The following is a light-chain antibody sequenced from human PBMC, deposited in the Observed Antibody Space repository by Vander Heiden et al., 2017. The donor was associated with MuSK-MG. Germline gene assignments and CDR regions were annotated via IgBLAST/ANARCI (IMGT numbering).Light chain of an antibody. CDR3: QQRSNWQFT. CDR2: DAS. Sequence: DIVLTQSPATLSLSPGQRATLSCRASQSVSSYLAWYQQKPGQAPRLLIYDASNRATGIPARFSGSGSGTDFTLTISTLEPEDFAVYFCQQRSNWQFTFGPGTKVDLK. V-gene: IGKV3-11*01. CDR1: QSVSSY. J-gene: IGKJ3*01.